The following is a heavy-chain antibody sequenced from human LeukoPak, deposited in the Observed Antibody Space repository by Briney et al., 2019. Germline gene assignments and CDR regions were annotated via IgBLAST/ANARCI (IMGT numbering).Heavy chain of an antibody. D-gene: IGHD5-24*01. CDR2: VNRDGSET. Sequence: GGSLRLSCAASGFALSSHWMTWVRQVPGRGPEWVANVNRDGSETYYLDSVKGRFTISKDNAKNSLYLQMNSLRVDDTAVYYCARDLNWPGPWGQGTLVTVSS. V-gene: IGHV3-7*03. J-gene: IGHJ5*02. CDR1: GFALSSHW. CDR3: ARDLNWPGP.